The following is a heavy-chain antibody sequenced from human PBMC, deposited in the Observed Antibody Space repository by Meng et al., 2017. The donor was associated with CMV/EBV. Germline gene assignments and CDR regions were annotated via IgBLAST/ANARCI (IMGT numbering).Heavy chain of an antibody. CDR3: ASSSRRIVVVPAAIPPARLRYYYYGMDV. CDR2: ISGSGGNT. D-gene: IGHD2-2*02. Sequence: GESLKISCAASGFTFSSYDMSWVRQAPGKGLEWVSAISGSGGNTNYADSVKGRFTISRDNSKNTLYLQMNSLRAEDTAVYYCASSSRRIVVVPAAIPPARLRYYYYGMDVWGQGTTVTVS. CDR1: GFTFSSYD. V-gene: IGHV3-23*01. J-gene: IGHJ6*02.